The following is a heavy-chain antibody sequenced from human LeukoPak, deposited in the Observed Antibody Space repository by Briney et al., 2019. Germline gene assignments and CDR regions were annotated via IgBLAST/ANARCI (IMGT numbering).Heavy chain of an antibody. Sequence: GASVKVSCKASGYTFTSYDINWVRQATGQGLEWMGWMNPNSGNTGYAQKFQGRVTMTRNTSISTAYMELSSLRSEDTAVYYCARALPIVPRYCSSTSCNARNWFDPWGQGTLVTVSS. CDR3: ARALPIVPRYCSSTSCNARNWFDP. V-gene: IGHV1-8*01. CDR2: MNPNSGNT. CDR1: GYTFTSYD. D-gene: IGHD2-2*01. J-gene: IGHJ5*02.